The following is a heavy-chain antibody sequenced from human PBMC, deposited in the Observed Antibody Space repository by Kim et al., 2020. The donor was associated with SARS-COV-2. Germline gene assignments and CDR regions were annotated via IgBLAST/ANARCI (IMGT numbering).Heavy chain of an antibody. CDR2: ISGSGGST. Sequence: GGSLRLSCAASGFTFSSYAMSWVRQAPGKGLEWVSAISGSGGSTYYADSVKGRFTISRDNSKNTLYLQMNSLRAEDTAVYYCAISFYCGGDCTQPDFWFDYWGQGTLVTVSS. J-gene: IGHJ4*02. V-gene: IGHV3-23*01. D-gene: IGHD2-21*02. CDR1: GFTFSSYA. CDR3: AISFYCGGDCTQPDFWFDY.